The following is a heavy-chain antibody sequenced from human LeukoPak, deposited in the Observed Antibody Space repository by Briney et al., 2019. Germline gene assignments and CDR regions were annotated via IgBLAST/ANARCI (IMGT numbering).Heavy chain of an antibody. CDR2: ISSSTRYI. V-gene: IGHV3-21*06. Sequence: GGSLRLSCAVSGFTFTSYSMNWVRQAPGKGLEWVSSISSSTRYIYYADSVKGRFTISRDDAKNSLYLQINSLRAEDTAVYYCARDYYGDYAFDYWGQGTLVTVSS. J-gene: IGHJ4*02. CDR1: GFTFTSYS. D-gene: IGHD4-17*01. CDR3: ARDYYGDYAFDY.